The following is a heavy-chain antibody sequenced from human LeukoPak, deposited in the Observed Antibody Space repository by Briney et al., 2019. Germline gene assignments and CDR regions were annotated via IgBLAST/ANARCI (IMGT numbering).Heavy chain of an antibody. CDR1: GFTFSSYG. J-gene: IGHJ6*03. CDR2: IWYDGSNK. Sequence: GGSLRLSCAASGFTFSSYGMHWVRQAPGKGLEWVAVIWYDGSNKYYADSVKGRFTISRDNSKNTLYLQMNSLRAEDTAVYYCAKDGAGNGYPIYYMDVWGKGTTVTVSS. CDR3: AKDGAGNGYPIYYMDV. V-gene: IGHV3-33*06. D-gene: IGHD5-24*01.